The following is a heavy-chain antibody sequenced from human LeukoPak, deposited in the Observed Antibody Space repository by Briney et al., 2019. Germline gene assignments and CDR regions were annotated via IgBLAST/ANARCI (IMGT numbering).Heavy chain of an antibody. CDR1: GFTFSSYW. CDR2: INSDGSST. J-gene: IGHJ4*02. CDR3: AREYYGDYEASLDY. D-gene: IGHD4-17*01. Sequence: QPGGSLRLSCAASGFTFSSYWMHWVRQAPGKGLVWVSRINSDGSSTSYADSVKGRFTISRDNAKSTLYLQMNSLRAEDTAVYYCAREYYGDYEASLDYWGQGTLVTVSS. V-gene: IGHV3-74*01.